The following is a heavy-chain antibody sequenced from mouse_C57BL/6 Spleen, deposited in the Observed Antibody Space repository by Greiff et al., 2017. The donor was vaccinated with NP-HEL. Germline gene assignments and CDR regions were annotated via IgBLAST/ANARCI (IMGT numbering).Heavy chain of an antibody. J-gene: IGHJ2*01. CDR3: ERGDYEDY. V-gene: IGHV1-26*01. CDR2: INPNNGGT. Sequence: VQLQQSGPELVKPGASVKISCKASGYTFTDYYLNWVKQSHGKSLEWIGDINPNNGGTRYNQKFKGKATLTVDKSSSTAYMELRSLTSEDSAVYYCERGDYEDYWGQGTTLTVSS. CDR1: GYTFTDYY. D-gene: IGHD2-4*01.